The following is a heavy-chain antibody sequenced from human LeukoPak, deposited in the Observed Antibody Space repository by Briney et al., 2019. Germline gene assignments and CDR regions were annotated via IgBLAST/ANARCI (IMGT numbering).Heavy chain of an antibody. J-gene: IGHJ6*02. CDR2: ISSSGSTI. D-gene: IGHD2-15*01. CDR3: ARDRCSGGSCRHDYYYYGMDV. V-gene: IGHV3-11*01. CDR1: GFTFSDYY. Sequence: GVSLRLSCAASGFTFSDYYMSWIRQAPGKGLEWVSYISSSGSTIYYADSVKGRFTISRDNAKISLYLQMNSLRAEDTAVYYCARDRCSGGSCRHDYYYYGMDVRGQGTTVTVSS.